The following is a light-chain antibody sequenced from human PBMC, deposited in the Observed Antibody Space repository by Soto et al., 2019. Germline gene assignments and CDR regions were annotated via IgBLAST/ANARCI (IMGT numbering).Light chain of an antibody. CDR3: QQENNWPQT. Sequence: EIVMTQSPATLSVSPGERATLSCRASQSVNSNLAWYPQKPGQAPRLLIYGASTRATGIPARFSGRGSGKEFTLAIRSLQSGDSAVSYCQQENNWPQTFGHGPTVETK. J-gene: IGKJ1*01. CDR1: QSVNSN. CDR2: GAS. V-gene: IGKV3-15*01.